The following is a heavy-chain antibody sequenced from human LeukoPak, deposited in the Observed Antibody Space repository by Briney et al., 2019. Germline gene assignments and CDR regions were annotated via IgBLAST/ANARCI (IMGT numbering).Heavy chain of an antibody. CDR1: XXXFTNXG. CDR3: ARDKQCGY. V-gene: IGHV1-18*01. J-gene: IGHJ4*02. Sequence: VXXSCKAXXXXFTNXGISWVRQAPGQGLEWMGWISTYNGNTNSAQKLQGRVTMTTDTSTSTAYMELRSLRSDDTAVYYCARDKQCGYWGQGTLVTVSS. D-gene: IGHD6-19*01. CDR2: ISTYNGNT.